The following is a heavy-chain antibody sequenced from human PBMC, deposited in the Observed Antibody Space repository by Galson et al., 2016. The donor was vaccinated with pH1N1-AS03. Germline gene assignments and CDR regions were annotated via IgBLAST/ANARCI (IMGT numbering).Heavy chain of an antibody. V-gene: IGHV3-21*01. CDR3: ARGAWEPPNYSYYYGLDV. Sequence: SLRLSCAASAFTFSTYSMNWVRQAPGKGLEWVSFISRSGNYIYYADSVKGRFTISRDNAKNSLSLQMHSLRAEDTAVYYCARGAWEPPNYSYYYGLDVWGHGTTVSVSS. CDR1: AFTFSTYS. J-gene: IGHJ6*02. CDR2: ISRSGNYI. D-gene: IGHD1-14*01.